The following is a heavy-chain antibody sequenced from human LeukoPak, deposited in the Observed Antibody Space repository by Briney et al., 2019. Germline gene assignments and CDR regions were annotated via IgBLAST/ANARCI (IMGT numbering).Heavy chain of an antibody. D-gene: IGHD6-13*01. J-gene: IGHJ4*02. CDR1: GFTFSSYA. Sequence: HSGGSLRLSGAASGFTFSSYAMHWVRQAPGKGLEYVSAISSNGGSTYYANSVKGRSTISRDNSKNTLYLQMNSLRAEDTAVYYCAKGGGIAAPFDYWGQGTLVTVSS. V-gene: IGHV3-64*01. CDR2: ISSNGGST. CDR3: AKGGGIAAPFDY.